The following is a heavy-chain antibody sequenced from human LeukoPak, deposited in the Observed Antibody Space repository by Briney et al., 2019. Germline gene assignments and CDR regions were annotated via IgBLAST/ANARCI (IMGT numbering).Heavy chain of an antibody. V-gene: IGHV1-2*02. CDR2: INPNSGGT. Sequence: ASVKVSCKASGYTSTGYYMHWVRQAPGQGLEWMGWINPNSGGTNYAQKFQGRVTMTRDTSISTAYMELSRLRSDDTAVYYCARLYSGYDFHFFDYWGQGTLVTVSS. CDR1: GYTSTGYY. D-gene: IGHD5-12*01. J-gene: IGHJ4*02. CDR3: ARLYSGYDFHFFDY.